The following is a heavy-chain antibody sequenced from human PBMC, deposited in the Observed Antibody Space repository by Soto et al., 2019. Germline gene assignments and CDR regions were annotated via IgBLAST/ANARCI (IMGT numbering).Heavy chain of an antibody. V-gene: IGHV1-69*12. CDR3: ARGGRYYDFLSGYYAAYYYGMDV. CDR1: GGTFSSYA. Sequence: QVQLVQSGAEVKKPGSSVKVSCKASGGTFSSYAISWVRQAPGQGLEWMGGIIPIFGTANYAQKFQGRVTITADESTSTAYMELSSLRSEDTAVYYCARGGRYYDFLSGYYAAYYYGMDVWGQGTTVTVSS. CDR2: IIPIFGTA. J-gene: IGHJ6*02. D-gene: IGHD3-3*01.